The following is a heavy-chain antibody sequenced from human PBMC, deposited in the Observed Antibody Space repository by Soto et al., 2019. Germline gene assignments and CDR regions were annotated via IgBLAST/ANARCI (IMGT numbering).Heavy chain of an antibody. D-gene: IGHD6-6*01. CDR3: ARKSSSSSWVDP. CDR1: GYTFHTCG. J-gene: IGHJ5*02. V-gene: IGHV1-18*01. Sequence: ASVKVSCKASGYTFHTCGITWVRQAPGQGLEWMGWISTYNGNTEYVQKFQDRVTVTTDPSTRTAYMELRSLRSDDTAVYYCARKSSSSSWVDPWGQGTLVTVS. CDR2: ISTYNGNT.